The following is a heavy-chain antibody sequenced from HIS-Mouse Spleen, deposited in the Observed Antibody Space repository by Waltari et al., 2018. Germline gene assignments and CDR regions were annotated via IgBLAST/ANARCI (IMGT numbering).Heavy chain of an antibody. CDR1: GFTFSGSA. CDR3: RVAAAGTLFDY. Sequence: EVQLVESGGGLVQPGGSRKLSCAAFGFTFSGSALPWVRTASGKGLEWVGRIRSKANSYATAYAASVKGRFTISRDDSKNTAYLQMNSLKTEDTAVYYCRVAAAGTLFDYWGQGTLVTVSS. V-gene: IGHV3-73*01. CDR2: IRSKANSYAT. D-gene: IGHD6-13*01. J-gene: IGHJ4*02.